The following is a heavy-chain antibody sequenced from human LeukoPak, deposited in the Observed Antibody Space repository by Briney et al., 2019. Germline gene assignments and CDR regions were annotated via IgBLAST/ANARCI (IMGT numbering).Heavy chain of an antibody. CDR1: GYTLTELS. J-gene: IGHJ4*02. Sequence: GASVKVSCKVSGYTLTELSMHWVRQAPGKGLEWMGGFDPEDGETIYAQKFQGRVTMTEDTSTDTAYMELSSLRSEDTAVYYCATDRGGVPAAKARYWGQGTLVTVSS. CDR2: FDPEDGET. CDR3: ATDRGGVPAAKARY. V-gene: IGHV1-24*01. D-gene: IGHD2-2*01.